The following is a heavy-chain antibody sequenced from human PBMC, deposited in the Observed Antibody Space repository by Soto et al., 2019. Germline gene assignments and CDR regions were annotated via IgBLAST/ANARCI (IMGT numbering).Heavy chain of an antibody. J-gene: IGHJ4*02. D-gene: IGHD3-3*01. CDR1: GFSFASFA. CDR3: AKWSYIEY. Sequence: VGSLRLSCTTSGFSFASFAMTWVRQAPGKGLEWVATISGSDGKTYYADSVKGRFSISRDTSRNTLYLQMNSLRADDTAIYYCAKWSYIEYRGQRTGVPVSS. CDR2: ISGSDGKT. V-gene: IGHV3-23*01.